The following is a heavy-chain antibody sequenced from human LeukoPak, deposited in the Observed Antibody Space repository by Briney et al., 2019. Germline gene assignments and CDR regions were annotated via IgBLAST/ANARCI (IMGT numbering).Heavy chain of an antibody. CDR2: VYPDDSKT. V-gene: IGHV5-51*01. CDR3: ARQGDFRNLHLFFDL. J-gene: IGHJ4*02. D-gene: IGHD1-14*01. CDR1: GYTFSAFA. Sequence: GESLKISCKGSGYTFSAFAIAWVRQMPGKGLEWMGIVYPDDSKTTYSPSFQGQVTISADKSINTAYLQWSSLKASDTALYYCARQGDFRNLHLFFDLWGQGTLIPV.